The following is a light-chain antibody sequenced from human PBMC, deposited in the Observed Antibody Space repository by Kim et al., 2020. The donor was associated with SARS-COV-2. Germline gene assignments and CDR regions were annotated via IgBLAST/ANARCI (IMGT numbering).Light chain of an antibody. V-gene: IGLV3-1*01. CDR2: QDS. CDR3: QAWDSSTAV. Sequence: SYELTQPPSVSVSPGQTASITCSGDKLGDKYVCWYQQKPGPSPVLVIYQDSKRPSGIPERFSGSNSGNTATLTISGTQAMDQADYYCQAWDSSTAVFGGGTQLTVL. CDR1: KLGDKY. J-gene: IGLJ3*02.